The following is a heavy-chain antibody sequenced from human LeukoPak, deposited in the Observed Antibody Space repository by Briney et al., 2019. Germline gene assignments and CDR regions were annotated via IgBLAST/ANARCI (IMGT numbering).Heavy chain of an antibody. CDR1: GYTFTGYY. J-gene: IGHJ5*02. D-gene: IGHD4-17*01. V-gene: IGHV1-2*02. CDR3: ARGDYRDSPWGNWFDP. Sequence: ASVKVSCKASGYTFTGYYIHWVRQAPGQGLEWMGWINPNSGGTNYAQKFQGRVTMTRDTSISTAYMELSSLRSDDTAVYYCARGDYRDSPWGNWFDPWGQGTLVTVSS. CDR2: INPNSGGT.